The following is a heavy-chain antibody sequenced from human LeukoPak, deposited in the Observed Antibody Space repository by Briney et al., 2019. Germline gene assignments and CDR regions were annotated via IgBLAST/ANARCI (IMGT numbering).Heavy chain of an antibody. J-gene: IGHJ4*02. CDR1: GFTFSSYA. Sequence: QTGGSLRLSCVASGFTFSSYAMNWVRQAPGKGLEWVSVITNSGHSTNYADSVKGRFTTSRDNSKNTLYLQMNSLRAEDTAVYYCAKESPGDLDYWGQGTLVTVSS. CDR3: AKESPGDLDY. D-gene: IGHD3-16*01. V-gene: IGHV3-23*01. CDR2: ITNSGHST.